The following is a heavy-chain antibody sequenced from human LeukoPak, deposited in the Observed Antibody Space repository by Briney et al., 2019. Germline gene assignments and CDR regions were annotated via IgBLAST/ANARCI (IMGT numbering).Heavy chain of an antibody. V-gene: IGHV3-23*01. J-gene: IGHJ3*02. D-gene: IGHD3-22*01. CDR3: AKDVSDYYDCSRYLTRGPDAFDI. Sequence: QRGGPLILSCAASGVTFSSYAMSWVRQAPGKGLEWVSSISGSGGSSYYADSVTGRFTISRDNYRNTIYLIINSLRAEDTAVYYCAKDVSDYYDCSRYLTRGPDAFDIWGQGTMVTVSS. CDR2: ISGSGGSS. CDR1: GVTFSSYA.